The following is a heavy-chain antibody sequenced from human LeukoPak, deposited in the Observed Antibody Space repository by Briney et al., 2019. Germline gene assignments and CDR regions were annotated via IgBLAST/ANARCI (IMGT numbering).Heavy chain of an antibody. D-gene: IGHD5-18*01. J-gene: IGHJ5*02. CDR1: GFTFSSYA. CDR2: ISGSGGST. CDR3: AKMGQAGAMAAPNWFDP. V-gene: IGHV3-23*01. Sequence: GGSLRLSCAASGFTFSSYAMSWVRQAPGKGLEWVSAISGSGGSTYYADSVKGRFTISRDNSKNALYLQMNSLRAEDTAVYYCAKMGQAGAMAAPNWFDPWGQGTLVTVSS.